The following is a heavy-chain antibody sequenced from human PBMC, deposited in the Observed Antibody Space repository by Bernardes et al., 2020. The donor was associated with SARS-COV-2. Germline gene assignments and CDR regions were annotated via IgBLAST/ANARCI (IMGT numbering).Heavy chain of an antibody. CDR1: GFTVSNNH. V-gene: IGHV3-23*01. CDR3: AKDQKSLEPLYALSF. D-gene: IGHD1-1*01. J-gene: IGHJ4*02. CDR2: MTGGGDGK. Sequence: GGSLRLSCAASGFTVSNNHMNWVRQAPGKGLEWVSAMTGGGDGKYYADSVKGRFVISRDNSRDILYLQMNSLRAEDTGVYYCAKDQKSLEPLYALSFWGQGTVVTVSS.